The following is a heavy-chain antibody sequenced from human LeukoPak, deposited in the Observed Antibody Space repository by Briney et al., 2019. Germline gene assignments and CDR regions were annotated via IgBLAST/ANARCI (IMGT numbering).Heavy chain of an antibody. CDR3: AKVSSSTRRVYYGMDV. CDR1: GFTFSSYA. V-gene: IGHV3-23*01. CDR2: ISGSGGST. Sequence: PGGSLRLSCAASGFTFSSYAMSWVRQAPGKGLEWVSAISGSGGSTYYADSVKGRFTISRDNSKNTLYLQMNSLRAEDTAVYYCAKVSSSTRRVYYGMDVWGQGTTVTVSS. D-gene: IGHD2-2*01. J-gene: IGHJ6*02.